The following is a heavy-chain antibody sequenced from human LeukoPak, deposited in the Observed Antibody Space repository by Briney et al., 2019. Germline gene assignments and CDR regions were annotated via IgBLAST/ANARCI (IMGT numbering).Heavy chain of an antibody. CDR3: VRDLFTPRDL. CDR2: INPKIGGT. J-gene: IGHJ5*02. CDR1: GYTFSDYF. D-gene: IGHD2-15*01. Sequence: ASVKVSSKASGYTFSDYFIHWVRQSPGQGLEWMGWINPKIGGTDYAHKFQGRVTMTRDTSISTAYMELSGLRSDDSAIYYCVRDLFTPRDLWGQGTLVTVSS. V-gene: IGHV1-2*02.